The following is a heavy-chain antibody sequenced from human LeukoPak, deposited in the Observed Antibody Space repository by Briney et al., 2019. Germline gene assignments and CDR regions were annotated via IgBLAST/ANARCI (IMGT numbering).Heavy chain of an antibody. CDR1: GFSYGGYW. D-gene: IGHD6-13*01. CDR3: GRWGAVAGLDL. V-gene: IGHV3-7*01. CDR2: IEPAGSAT. J-gene: IGHJ5*02. Sequence: GGSLRLSCIVSGFSYGGYWMGWVRQPPGEGLEWVANIEPAGSATYYADSVKGRFTISRDNAKSSLSLQMSSLRVEDTAIYYCGRWGAVAGLDLWGQGTLVTVSS.